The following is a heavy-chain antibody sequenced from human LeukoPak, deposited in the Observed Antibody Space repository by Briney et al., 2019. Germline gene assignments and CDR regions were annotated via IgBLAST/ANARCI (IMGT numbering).Heavy chain of an antibody. CDR3: ARDCSSTSCYLRGHWFDP. V-gene: IGHV1-3*01. D-gene: IGHD2-2*01. Sequence: ASVKASCKASGYTFTNYAMYWVRQAPGQRLEWMGWINAGNGNTKYSQKFQGRVTITADESTSTAYMELSSLRSEDTAVYYCARDCSSTSCYLRGHWFDPWGQGTLVTVSS. J-gene: IGHJ5*02. CDR1: GYTFTNYA. CDR2: INAGNGNT.